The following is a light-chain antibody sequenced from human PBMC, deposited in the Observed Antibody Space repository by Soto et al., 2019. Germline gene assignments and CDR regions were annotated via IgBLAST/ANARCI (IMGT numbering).Light chain of an antibody. J-gene: IGLJ2*01. V-gene: IGLV2-14*01. CDR3: SSYTSSSTLRV. Sequence: QSALTQPASVSGSPGQSITISCTGTSSDVGGYNYVSWYQQHPGKAPKLMIYDVSNRPSGVSNRFSGSKSGNTASLTISGXXXXXXXXXXXSSYTSSSTLRVFGGGTKLTVL. CDR2: DVS. CDR1: SSDVGGYNY.